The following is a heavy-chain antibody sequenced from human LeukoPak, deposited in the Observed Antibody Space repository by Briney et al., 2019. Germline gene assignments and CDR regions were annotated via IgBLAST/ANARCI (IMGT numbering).Heavy chain of an antibody. J-gene: IGHJ4*02. Sequence: GGSLRLSCAASGFTFDDYAMHWVRQAPGKGLEWVSGISWNSSSIGYADSVKGRFTISRDNAKNSLYLQMNSLRAEDTALYYCAKAAGYSSGWADYWGQGTRVTVSS. CDR1: GFTFDDYA. V-gene: IGHV3-9*01. CDR3: AKAAGYSSGWADY. CDR2: ISWNSSSI. D-gene: IGHD6-19*01.